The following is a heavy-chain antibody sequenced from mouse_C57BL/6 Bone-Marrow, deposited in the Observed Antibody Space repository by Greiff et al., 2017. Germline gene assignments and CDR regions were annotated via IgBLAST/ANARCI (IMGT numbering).Heavy chain of an antibody. Sequence: EVQLQESGPELVKPGASVKIPCKASGYTFTDYNMDWVKQSHGKSLEWIGDINPNNGGTIYNQKFKGKATLTVDKSSSTAYMELRSLTSADTAVDYCARRGYYREFAYWGQGTLVTVTA. CDR3: ARRGYYREFAY. D-gene: IGHD2-12*01. CDR2: INPNNGGT. J-gene: IGHJ3*01. V-gene: IGHV1-18*01. CDR1: GYTFTDYN.